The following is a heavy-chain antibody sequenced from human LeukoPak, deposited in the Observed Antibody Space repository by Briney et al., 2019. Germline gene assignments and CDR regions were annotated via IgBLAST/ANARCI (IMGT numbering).Heavy chain of an antibody. CDR3: ARDRAVGDIVLDY. CDR2: ISSSSGTI. CDR1: GSTFSSYS. J-gene: IGHJ4*02. V-gene: IGHV3-48*02. D-gene: IGHD5-12*01. Sequence: GGSLRLSCAASGSTFSSYSVNWVRQAPGKGLEWVSYISSSSGTIYYADSVKGRFTISRDNAKNSLYLQMNSLRDEDTAVYYCARDRAVGDIVLDYWGQGILVTVSS.